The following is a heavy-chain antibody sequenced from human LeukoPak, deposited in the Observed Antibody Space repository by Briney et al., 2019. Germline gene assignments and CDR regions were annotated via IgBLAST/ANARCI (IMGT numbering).Heavy chain of an antibody. J-gene: IGHJ5*02. CDR1: GGSISSGSYY. V-gene: IGHV4-61*10. Sequence: SQTLSLTCTVSGGSISSGSYYWSWIRQPAGKGLEWIGYIYYSGSTNYNPSLKSRVTISVDTSKNQFSLKLSSVTAADTAVYYCARAHRRIFGVVNWFDPWGQGTLVTVS. CDR2: IYYSGST. CDR3: ARAHRRIFGVVNWFDP. D-gene: IGHD3-3*01.